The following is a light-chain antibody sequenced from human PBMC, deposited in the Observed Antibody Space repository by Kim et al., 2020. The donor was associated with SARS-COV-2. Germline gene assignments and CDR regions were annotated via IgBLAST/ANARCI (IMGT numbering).Light chain of an antibody. CDR2: KNN. CDR1: SSNIGSNP. CDR3: AAWDDSLTSWV. Sequence: QSVLTQPPSASGTPGQRVTISCSRSSSNIGSNPVNWYQQLPGTAPKLLVYKNNQRPSGVPDRFSDSKSGTSASLALSGLQCENEADYYCAAWDDSLTSWVFGGGTQLTVL. V-gene: IGLV1-44*01. J-gene: IGLJ3*02.